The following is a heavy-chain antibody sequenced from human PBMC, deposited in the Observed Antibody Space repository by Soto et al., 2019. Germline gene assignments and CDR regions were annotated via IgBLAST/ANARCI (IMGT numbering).Heavy chain of an antibody. J-gene: IGHJ5*02. V-gene: IGHV4-34*01. Sequence: SETLSLTCAVYGGSFSGYYWSWIRQPPGKGLEWIGEINHSGSTNYNPSLKSRVTISVDTSKNQFSLKLSSVTAADTAVYYCARSPRGYQLLFGIDPWGQGTLVTVSS. CDR2: INHSGST. CDR1: GGSFSGYY. D-gene: IGHD2-2*01. CDR3: ARSPRGYQLLFGIDP.